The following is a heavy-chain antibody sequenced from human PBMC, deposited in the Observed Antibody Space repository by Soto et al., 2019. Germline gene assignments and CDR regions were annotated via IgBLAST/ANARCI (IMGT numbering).Heavy chain of an antibody. D-gene: IGHD2-15*01. V-gene: IGHV3-30*03. CDR3: ARVPGGNLDY. J-gene: IGHJ4*02. CDR1: GFTFSRYG. Sequence: GGSLRLSCVVSGFTFSRYGMYWVRQAPGKGLEWVAVISYDGSKKYYGDSVKGRFTISRDNAKNSLYLQMNSLRAEDTAVYYCARVPGGNLDYWGQGTLVTVSS. CDR2: ISYDGSKK.